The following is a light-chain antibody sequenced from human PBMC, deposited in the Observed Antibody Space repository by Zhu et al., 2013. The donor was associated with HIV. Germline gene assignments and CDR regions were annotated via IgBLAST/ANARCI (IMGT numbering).Light chain of an antibody. CDR2: EVS. Sequence: QSALTQPRSVSGSPGQSVTISCTGTSSDVGGYNYVSWYQQHPGKVPKLIVYEVSNRPSGVSDRFSGSKSGNTASLTLSGLQAEDEADYHCCSYAGGSTYVFGTGTTLTVL. J-gene: IGLJ1*01. CDR3: CSYAGGSTYV. V-gene: IGLV2-11*01. CDR1: SSDVGGYNY.